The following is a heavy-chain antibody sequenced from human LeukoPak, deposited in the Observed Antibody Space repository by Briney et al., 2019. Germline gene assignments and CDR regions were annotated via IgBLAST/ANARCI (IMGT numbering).Heavy chain of an antibody. CDR1: GFTFSSYS. Sequence: GGSLRLSCAASGFTFSSYSMTWVRQAPGKGLEWVSYISSSSSTIYYADSVKGRFTISRDNSKNTLYLQMNSLRAEDTAVYYCAKSEIKSYDFWSGYHNFDYWGQGTLVTVSS. D-gene: IGHD3-3*01. V-gene: IGHV3-48*01. CDR3: AKSEIKSYDFWSGYHNFDY. CDR2: ISSSSSTI. J-gene: IGHJ4*02.